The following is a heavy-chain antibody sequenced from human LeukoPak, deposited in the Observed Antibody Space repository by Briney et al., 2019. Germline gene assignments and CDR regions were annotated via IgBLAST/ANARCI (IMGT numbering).Heavy chain of an antibody. CDR1: GYTFTSYG. CDR2: ISAYNGNT. CDR3: AWSPDDFWSGYYNY. Sequence: ASVKVSCKASGYTFTSYGISWVRQAPGQGLEWMGWISAYNGNTNYAQKLQGRVTMTTDTSTSTAYMELSSLRSEDTAVYYCAWSPDDFWSGYYNYWGQGTLVTVSS. J-gene: IGHJ4*02. V-gene: IGHV1-18*01. D-gene: IGHD3-3*01.